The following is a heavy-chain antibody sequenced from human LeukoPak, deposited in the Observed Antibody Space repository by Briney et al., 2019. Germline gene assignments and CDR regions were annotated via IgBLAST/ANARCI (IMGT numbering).Heavy chain of an antibody. CDR2: ISYDGSNK. Sequence: GGSLRLSCAASGFTFSSYGMHWVRQAPGKGLEWVAVISYDGSNKYYADSVKGRFTISRDDAKNSLYLQMNSLRAEDTAVYYCARKDPTPLSHFDYWGQGTLVTVSS. CDR1: GFTFSSYG. V-gene: IGHV3-30*03. D-gene: IGHD2-15*01. CDR3: ARKDPTPLSHFDY. J-gene: IGHJ4*02.